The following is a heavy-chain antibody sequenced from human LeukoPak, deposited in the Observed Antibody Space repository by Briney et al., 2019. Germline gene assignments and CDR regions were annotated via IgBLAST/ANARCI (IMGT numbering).Heavy chain of an antibody. CDR3: ARLRYDSSGYYHSVFDY. V-gene: IGHV4-59*01. CDR1: GGSISSYY. CDR2: IYYSGST. D-gene: IGHD3-22*01. Sequence: SETLSLTCTVSGGSISSYYWSWIRQPPGKGLEWIGYIYYSGSTNYNPSLKSRVTISVDTPKNQFSLKLSSVTAADTAVYYCARLRYDSSGYYHSVFDYWGQGTLVTVSS. J-gene: IGHJ4*02.